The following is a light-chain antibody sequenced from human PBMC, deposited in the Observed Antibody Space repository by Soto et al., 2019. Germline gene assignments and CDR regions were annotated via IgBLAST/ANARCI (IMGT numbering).Light chain of an antibody. V-gene: IGKV2-28*01. CDR1: QSLLHSNGYTY. CDR3: MQALQTPVT. J-gene: IGKJ1*01. CDR2: FGS. Sequence: DLVMTQSPLSLPVTPGEPASISCRSSQSLLHSNGYTYLDWYLQKPGQSPQLLIYFGSYRASGVPDRFSGGGSGTDFTLKISRVEAEDVGVYYCMQALQTPVTFGQGTKVEIK.